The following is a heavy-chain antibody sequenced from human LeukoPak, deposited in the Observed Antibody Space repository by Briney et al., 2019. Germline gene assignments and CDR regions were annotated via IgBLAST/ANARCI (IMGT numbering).Heavy chain of an antibody. Sequence: PGGSLRLSCAASGFTFSDYYMSWIRQAPGEGLEWVSYISSSGSTIYYADSVKGRFTISRDNAKNSLYLQMNSLRAEDTAVYYCARDSNWSYVGVYYYYYMDVWGKGTTVTVSS. J-gene: IGHJ6*03. CDR1: GFTFSDYY. V-gene: IGHV3-11*04. CDR2: ISSSGSTI. D-gene: IGHD1-7*01. CDR3: ARDSNWSYVGVYYYYYMDV.